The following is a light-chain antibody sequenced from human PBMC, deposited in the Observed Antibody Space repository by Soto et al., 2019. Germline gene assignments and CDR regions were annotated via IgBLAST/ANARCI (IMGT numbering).Light chain of an antibody. Sequence: ESVLTQSPGTLSLSPGERANLSCRASQSVSSSYLAWYQQKPGQAPRLLIYGASSRATGIPDRFSGSGSGTDFTLTISRLEPEDFAVYYCQQYGSWSTFGPGTKLEIK. CDR3: QQYGSWST. J-gene: IGKJ2*02. V-gene: IGKV3-20*01. CDR2: GAS. CDR1: QSVSSSY.